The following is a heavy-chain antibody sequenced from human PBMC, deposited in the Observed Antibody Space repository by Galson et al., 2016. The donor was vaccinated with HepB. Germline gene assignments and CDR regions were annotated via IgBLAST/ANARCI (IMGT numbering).Heavy chain of an antibody. D-gene: IGHD6-19*01. Sequence: SETLSLTCVVSGDSIRSNYWWTWVRQSPEKGLEWMGEVHHGGTTNHNPSLKSRVTISVDTSKNQFSLNLTSVTAADTAVYYCARHVAVTGTRGFDYWGQGAQVTVSS. CDR1: GDSIRSNYW. CDR3: ARHVAVTGTRGFDY. J-gene: IGHJ4*02. CDR2: VHHGGTT. V-gene: IGHV4-4*02.